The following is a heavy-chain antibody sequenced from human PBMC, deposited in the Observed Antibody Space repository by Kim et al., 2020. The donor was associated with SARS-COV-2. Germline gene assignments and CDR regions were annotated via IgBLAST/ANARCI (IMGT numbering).Heavy chain of an antibody. J-gene: IGHJ4*02. Sequence: ASVKVSCKASGYTFTSYDINWVRQATGQGLEWMGWMNPNSGNTGYAQKFQGRVTMTRNTSISTAYMELSSLRSEDTAVYYCARVWWFVELSTDYWGQGTLVTVSS. D-gene: IGHD3-10*01. CDR3: ARVWWFVELSTDY. V-gene: IGHV1-8*01. CDR1: GYTFTSYD. CDR2: MNPNSGNT.